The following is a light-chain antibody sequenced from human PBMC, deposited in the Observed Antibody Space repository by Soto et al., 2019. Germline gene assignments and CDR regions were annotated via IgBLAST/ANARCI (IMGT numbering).Light chain of an antibody. V-gene: IGLV2-11*01. CDR3: CSYAGSYAFEV. CDR1: SSDVGGNSY. J-gene: IGLJ3*02. CDR2: DVS. Sequence: QSALTQPRSVSGSPGQSVTISCTGTSSDVGGNSYVSWYQQHPGKAPKLMIYDVSERPSGVPDRFSGSKSGNTASLTISGLQAEDEADYYCCSYAGSYAFEVFGGGTKLTIL.